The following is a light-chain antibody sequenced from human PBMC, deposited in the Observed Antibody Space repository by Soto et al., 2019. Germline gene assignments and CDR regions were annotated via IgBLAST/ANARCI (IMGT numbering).Light chain of an antibody. V-gene: IGKV3-20*01. Sequence: EIVLTQSPGTLSLSPGERATHSCRASQSVSSSYLAWYQQKPGQAPRLLIYGASSRTTGIPDRFSGSGSGTDFTLTISRLEPEDFAVYYCQQYGGSPRVTFGQGTRLEIK. CDR3: QQYGGSPRVT. J-gene: IGKJ5*01. CDR1: QSVSSSY. CDR2: GAS.